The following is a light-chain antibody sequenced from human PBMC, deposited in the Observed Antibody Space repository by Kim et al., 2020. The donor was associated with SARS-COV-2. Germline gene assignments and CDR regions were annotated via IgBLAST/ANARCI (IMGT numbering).Light chain of an antibody. V-gene: IGKV3-15*01. J-gene: IGKJ1*01. Sequence: TLAQGERATLNCGARQGLSSNVAWYQQKPGHAPRLLIYGASTRATGIPARFSGSGSGTEVTLTINSLKSEDFAVYYCQQYNNWWTFGQGTKVDSK. CDR2: GAS. CDR1: QGLSSN. CDR3: QQYNNWWT.